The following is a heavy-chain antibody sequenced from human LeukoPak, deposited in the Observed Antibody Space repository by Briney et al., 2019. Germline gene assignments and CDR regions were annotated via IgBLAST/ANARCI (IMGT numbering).Heavy chain of an antibody. Sequence: GGSLRLSCAASGFTFSSYWVSWVRQAPGKGLEWVANIKQDGSEKCYVDSVKGRFTISRDNAKNSLYLQMNSLRAEDTAVYYCARVGYYDSSGSHYYYYYMDVWGKGTTVTVSS. CDR3: ARVGYYDSSGSHYYYYYMDV. V-gene: IGHV3-7*01. CDR1: GFTFSSYW. J-gene: IGHJ6*03. CDR2: IKQDGSEK. D-gene: IGHD3-22*01.